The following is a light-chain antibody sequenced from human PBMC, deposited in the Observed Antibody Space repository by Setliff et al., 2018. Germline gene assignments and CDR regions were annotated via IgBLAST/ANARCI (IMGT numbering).Light chain of an antibody. Sequence: QSVLAQPASVSGSPGQSITISCTGSTSDIGAYNYVAWYQQHPGKAPKLMIYDVSVRPPGVSSRFSGSKSGNTASLTISGLQAEDEADYYCSSYSSRTTLDVFGTGTKVTVL. CDR3: SSYSSRTTLDV. J-gene: IGLJ1*01. V-gene: IGLV2-14*03. CDR2: DVS. CDR1: TSDIGAYNY.